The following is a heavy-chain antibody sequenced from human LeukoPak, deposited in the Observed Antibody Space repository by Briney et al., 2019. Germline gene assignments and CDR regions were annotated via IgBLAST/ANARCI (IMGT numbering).Heavy chain of an antibody. J-gene: IGHJ6*02. CDR2: IHYSGGT. CDR3: ARQAKYGYYYYGLDV. D-gene: IGHD2-8*01. V-gene: IGHV4-59*08. CDR1: GGSISSYY. Sequence: PSETLSLTCTASGGSISSYYWSWIRQPPGKGLEWIGNIHYSGGTNYNPSLKSRVTISVDTSENQFPLNLTSVTAADTARYYCARQAKYGYYYYGLDVWGQGTTVTVAS.